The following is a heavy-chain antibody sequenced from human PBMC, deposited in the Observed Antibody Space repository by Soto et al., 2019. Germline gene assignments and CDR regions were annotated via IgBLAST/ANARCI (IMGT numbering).Heavy chain of an antibody. CDR3: AKDSWGGTVSGGSHDS. CDR1: GFTFSSYA. Sequence: TGGSLRLSCAASGFTFSSYAMSWVRQAPGKGLEWVSAISGRGGRTYYADSVKGRFTISRDHSKNTLYLQMNTLRGDGTAVYYCAKDSWGGTVSGGSHDSWGQGTLVTVSS. J-gene: IGHJ4*02. CDR2: ISGRGGRT. D-gene: IGHD6-19*01. V-gene: IGHV3-23*01.